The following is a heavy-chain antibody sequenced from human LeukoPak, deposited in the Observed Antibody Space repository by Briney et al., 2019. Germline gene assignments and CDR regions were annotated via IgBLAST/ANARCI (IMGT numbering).Heavy chain of an antibody. CDR2: IRHDGSKK. J-gene: IGHJ3*02. D-gene: IGHD2-8*01. CDR3: AKPIVLMVYAIGAFDI. V-gene: IGHV3-30*02. Sequence: PGGALRLSCAASGFIFSSYGINWVRQAPGKGREGVAFIRHDGSKKYYADSVKGRFTISRDNSKNTLYLQMNSLRAEDTAVYYCAKPIVLMVYAIGAFDIWGQGTMVTVSS. CDR1: GFIFSSYG.